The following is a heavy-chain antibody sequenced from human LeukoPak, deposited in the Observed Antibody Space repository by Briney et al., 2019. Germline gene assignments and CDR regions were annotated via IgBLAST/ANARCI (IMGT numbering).Heavy chain of an antibody. D-gene: IGHD2-2*01. V-gene: IGHV4-61*01. CDR2: IYYSGST. CDR3: ARGGGRYCSSTSCPDAFDI. J-gene: IGHJ3*02. Sequence: SETLSLTCTVSGGSISSSSYYWSWIRQPPGKGLEWIGYIYYSGSTNYNPSLKSRVTISVDTSKNQFSLKLSSVTAADTAVYYCARGGGRYCSSTSCPDAFDIWGQGTMVTVSS. CDR1: GGSISSSSYY.